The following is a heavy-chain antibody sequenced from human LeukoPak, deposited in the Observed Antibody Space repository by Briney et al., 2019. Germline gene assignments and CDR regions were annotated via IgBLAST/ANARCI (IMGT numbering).Heavy chain of an antibody. Sequence: GRSLRLSCAASGLTFSAYCMHCVRQAPGKGLEWITFIYHAGTHYADSVKGRLTVSSDNTANTLHLQMNSLRAADTAMYYCASLGRPMGSDDAFDIWGRGKMVTVSA. J-gene: IGHJ3*02. CDR2: IYHAGT. D-gene: IGHD3-10*01. CDR3: ASLGRPMGSDDAFDI. V-gene: IGHV3-33*03. CDR1: GLTFSAYC.